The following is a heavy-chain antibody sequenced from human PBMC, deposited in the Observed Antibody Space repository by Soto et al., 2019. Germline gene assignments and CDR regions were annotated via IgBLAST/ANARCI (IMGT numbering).Heavy chain of an antibody. CDR1: GFTLSSYA. J-gene: IGHJ4*02. CDR2: VSIGGST. D-gene: IGHD2-15*01. Sequence: VGSLRLSCAASGFTLSSYAMGWVRQGPGKGLEWVAVVSIGGSTHYADSVRGRFTISRDNSKNTLSLQMNSLSAEDTAVYFCAKRRGAGGHFDYWGQGALVTVSS. CDR3: AKRRGAGGHFDY. V-gene: IGHV3-23*01.